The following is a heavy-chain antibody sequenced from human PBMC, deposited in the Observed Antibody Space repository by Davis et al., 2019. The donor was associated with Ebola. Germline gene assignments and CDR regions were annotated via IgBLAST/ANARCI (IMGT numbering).Heavy chain of an antibody. D-gene: IGHD2-2*01. Sequence: ASVKVSCKASGYTFTSYAMHWVRQAPGQGLEWMGWISAYNGNTNYAQKLQGRVTMTTDTSTSTAYMELRSLRSDDTAVYYCARVPGGVNCSSTSCYWYYYYGMDVWGQGTTVTVSS. CDR2: ISAYNGNT. J-gene: IGHJ6*02. CDR1: GYTFTSYA. V-gene: IGHV1-18*01. CDR3: ARVPGGVNCSSTSCYWYYYYGMDV.